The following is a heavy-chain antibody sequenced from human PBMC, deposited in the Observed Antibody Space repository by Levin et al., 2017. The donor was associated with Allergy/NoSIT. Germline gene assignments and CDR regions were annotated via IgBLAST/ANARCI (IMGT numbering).Heavy chain of an antibody. D-gene: IGHD2-21*02. J-gene: IGHJ4*02. CDR3: ARGTKIVVVTAIRPLDY. CDR2: INQDGSEI. V-gene: IGHV3-7*01. CDR1: GFPFGRHW. Sequence: QSGGSLRLSCAASGFPFGRHWMSWVRQAPGKGLEWVANINQDGSEIYYVDSVKGRFTISRDNAGKSLHLQMNSLRAEDTAVYYCARGTKIVVVTAIRPLDYWGQGTLVTVSS.